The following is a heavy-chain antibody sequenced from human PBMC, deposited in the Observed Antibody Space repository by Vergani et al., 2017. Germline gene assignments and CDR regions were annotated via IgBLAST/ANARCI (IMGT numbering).Heavy chain of an antibody. D-gene: IGHD3/OR15-3a*01. CDR3: VRDFHSRGPFDV. V-gene: IGHV4-38-2*02. CDR2: VFHLGTL. Sequence: QVQLQESGPGLLRPSETLSLTYWGWVRQSPVSGLEWLGSVFHLGTLYYNPSLQSRVTISMDANNHFSLKLTSVTAADTAVYYCVRDFHSRGPFDVWGQGSLVTVAS. J-gene: IGHJ4*02.